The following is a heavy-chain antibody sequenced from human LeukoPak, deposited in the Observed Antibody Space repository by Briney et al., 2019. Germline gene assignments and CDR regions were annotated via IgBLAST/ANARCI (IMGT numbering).Heavy chain of an antibody. D-gene: IGHD1-26*01. CDR1: GFTFRSYA. CDR2: ISGSGGST. J-gene: IGHJ4*02. Sequence: PGGSLRLSCAASGFTFRSYAMSCVRQAPGKGLEWVSAISGSGGSTYYADSVKGRFTISRDNSKNTLYLQMNSLRAEATAVYYCAKGGVGATNYFDYWGQGTLVTVSS. CDR3: AKGGVGATNYFDY. V-gene: IGHV3-23*01.